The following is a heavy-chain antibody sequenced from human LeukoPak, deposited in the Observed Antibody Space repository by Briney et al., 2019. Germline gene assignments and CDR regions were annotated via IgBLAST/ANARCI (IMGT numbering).Heavy chain of an antibody. CDR3: ARHPPTTVTTLYYYYYMDV. D-gene: IGHD4-17*01. CDR2: IYTSGST. CDR1: GGSISSGSYY. Sequence: SETLSLTCTVSGGSISSGSYYWSWIRQPAGKGLEWIGRIYTSGSTNYNPSLKSRVTISVDTSKNQFSLKLSSVTAADTAVYYCARHPPTTVTTLYYYYYMDVWGKGTTVTVSS. J-gene: IGHJ6*03. V-gene: IGHV4-61*02.